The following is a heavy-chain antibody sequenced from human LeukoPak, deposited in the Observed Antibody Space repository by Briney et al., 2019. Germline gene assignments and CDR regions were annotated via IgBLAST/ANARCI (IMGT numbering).Heavy chain of an antibody. Sequence: ASVRLSCKTSGCTFNIFAITWVRQAPGQGLEWMGWINPHSGNTNSAQRVKGRVTLTTDTSTRTAYMELRSLRSDDTAMYYCATGEAFTGSFDFWGQGTVVAVSS. CDR2: INPHSGNT. CDR3: ATGEAFTGSFDF. D-gene: IGHD3-10*01. J-gene: IGHJ4*02. CDR1: GCTFNIFA. V-gene: IGHV1-18*01.